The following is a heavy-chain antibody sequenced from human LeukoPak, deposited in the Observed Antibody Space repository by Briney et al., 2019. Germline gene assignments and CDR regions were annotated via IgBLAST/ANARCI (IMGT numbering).Heavy chain of an antibody. CDR2: ISYDGSNK. V-gene: IGHV3-30*04. CDR3: ARDSGIAVRLFDY. Sequence: GGSLRLSCAASGFTFSSYAMHWVRQAPGKGLEWVAVISYDGSNKYYADSVKGRFTISRDNSKNTLYLQMNSLSAEDTAVYCCARDSGIAVRLFDYWGQGTLVTVSS. CDR1: GFTFSSYA. J-gene: IGHJ4*02. D-gene: IGHD6-19*01.